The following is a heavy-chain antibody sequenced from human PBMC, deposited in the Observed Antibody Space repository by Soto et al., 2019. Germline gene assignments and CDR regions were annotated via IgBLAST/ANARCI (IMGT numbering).Heavy chain of an antibody. D-gene: IGHD6-25*01. CDR2: IKQDGSEK. J-gene: IGHJ4*02. Sequence: EVQLVESGGGLVQPGGSLRLSCAASGFTFSSYWMSWVRQAPGKGLEWVANIKQDGSEKYYVDSVKGRFTISRDNAKNSLYLQMNSLRAEDTAVYYCAGIAARRYFDYCGQGTLVTVSS. CDR1: GFTFSSYW. CDR3: AGIAARRYFDY. V-gene: IGHV3-7*01.